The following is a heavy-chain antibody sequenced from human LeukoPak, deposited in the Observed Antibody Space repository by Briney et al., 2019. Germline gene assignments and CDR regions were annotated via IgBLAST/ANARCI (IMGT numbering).Heavy chain of an antibody. D-gene: IGHD3-22*01. CDR1: GYTFIDYF. CDR3: ARGVLAGDDYSGNPFYNRFDP. V-gene: IGHV1-2*02. J-gene: IGHJ5*02. CDR2: INPNSGGT. Sequence: ASVKVSCKASGYTFIDYFMHWVRRAPGQGLEWMGWINPNSGGTNYAQRFQGRVTMTRDTSISTAHMELSRLTSDDTAVYYCARGVLAGDDYSGNPFYNRFDPWGQGTLVTVSS.